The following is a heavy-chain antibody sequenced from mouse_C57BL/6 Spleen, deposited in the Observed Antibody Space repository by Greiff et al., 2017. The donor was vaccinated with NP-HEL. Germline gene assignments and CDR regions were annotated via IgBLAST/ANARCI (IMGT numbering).Heavy chain of an antibody. CDR3: TTHDYDAYFDY. Sequence: VQLQQSGAELVRPGASVKLSCTASGFNIKDDYMHWVKQRPEQGLEWIGWIDPENGDTEYASKFQGKATITADTSSNTAYLQLSSLTSEDTAVYYCTTHDYDAYFDYWGQGTTLTVSS. V-gene: IGHV14-4*01. J-gene: IGHJ2*01. D-gene: IGHD2-4*01. CDR2: IDPENGDT. CDR1: GFNIKDDY.